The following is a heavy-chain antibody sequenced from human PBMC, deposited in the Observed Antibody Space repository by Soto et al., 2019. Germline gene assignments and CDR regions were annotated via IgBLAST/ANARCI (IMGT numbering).Heavy chain of an antibody. J-gene: IGHJ4*02. CDR1: GFTFSSYG. V-gene: IGHV3-30*18. CDR2: ISYDGSNK. CDR3: AKDAAAVTTNLDY. D-gene: IGHD4-17*01. Sequence: QVQLVESGGGVVQPGRSLRLSCAASGFTFSSYGMHWVRQAPGKGLEWVAVISYDGSNKYYADSVKGRFTISRDNSKNTLYLQMNSLRAEDTAVYYCAKDAAAVTTNLDYWGQGTLVTVSS.